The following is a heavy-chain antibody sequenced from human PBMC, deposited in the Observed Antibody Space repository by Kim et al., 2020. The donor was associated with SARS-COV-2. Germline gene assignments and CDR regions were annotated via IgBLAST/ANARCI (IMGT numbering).Heavy chain of an antibody. V-gene: IGHV4-59*08. CDR3: ARRLGGSNWFDP. Sequence: NYNPSLTSRVTISVDTSKNQFSLKLSSVTAADTAVYYCARRLGGSNWFDPWGQGTLVTVSS. D-gene: IGHD3-16*01. J-gene: IGHJ5*02.